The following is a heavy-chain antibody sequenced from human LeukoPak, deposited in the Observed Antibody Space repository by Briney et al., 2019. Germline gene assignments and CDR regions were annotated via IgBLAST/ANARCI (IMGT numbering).Heavy chain of an antibody. J-gene: IGHJ3*02. CDR3: AKLAYDSSGSTGNQGFDI. Sequence: SETLSLTCAVYGGSFSGYYWSWIRQPPGKGLEWIGEINHSGSTNYNPSLKSRVTISVDTSKNQFSLKLSSVTAADTAVYYCAKLAYDSSGSTGNQGFDIWGQGTMVTVSS. CDR1: GGSFSGYY. D-gene: IGHD3-22*01. V-gene: IGHV4-34*01. CDR2: INHSGST.